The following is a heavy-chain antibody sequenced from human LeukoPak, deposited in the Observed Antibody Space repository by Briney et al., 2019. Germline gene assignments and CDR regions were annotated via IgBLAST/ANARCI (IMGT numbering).Heavy chain of an antibody. J-gene: IGHJ4*02. D-gene: IGHD6-13*01. CDR1: GFTFSRYA. Sequence: PGGSLRLSCAASGFTFSRYALHWVRQAPGKGLEWVANIKQDGSDKYYVDSVKGRFTISRDNAKNSLDLQMNSLRAEDTAVYYCARSPPPSYSTTWFDYWGQGTLVTVSS. CDR2: IKQDGSDK. V-gene: IGHV3-7*05. CDR3: ARSPPPSYSTTWFDY.